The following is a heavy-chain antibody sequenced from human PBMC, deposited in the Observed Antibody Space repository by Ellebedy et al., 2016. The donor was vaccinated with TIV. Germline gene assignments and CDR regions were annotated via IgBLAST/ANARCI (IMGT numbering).Heavy chain of an antibody. Sequence: SVKVSXKASGFTFTSSAVQWVRQARGQRLEWIGWIVVGSGNTNYAQKFQERVTITRDMSTSTAYMELSSLRSEDTAVYYCARGLRRVVGVVNPWGQGTLVTVSS. CDR3: ARGLRRVVGVVNP. V-gene: IGHV1-58*01. D-gene: IGHD3-3*01. CDR1: GFTFTSSA. J-gene: IGHJ5*02. CDR2: IVVGSGNT.